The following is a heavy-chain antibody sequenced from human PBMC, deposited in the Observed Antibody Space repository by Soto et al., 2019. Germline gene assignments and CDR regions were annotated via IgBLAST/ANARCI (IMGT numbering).Heavy chain of an antibody. D-gene: IGHD3-16*01. J-gene: IGHJ3*02. Sequence: EVRLVESGGGLVQPGGSLRLSCAASGFTFSSYEMNWVRQAPGKGLEWVSYISSSGSTIYYADSVKGRFTISRDNAKNSLYLQMNSLRAEDTAVYYCARAFARGWGAFDIWGQGTMVTVSS. CDR3: ARAFARGWGAFDI. CDR2: ISSSGSTI. V-gene: IGHV3-48*03. CDR1: GFTFSSYE.